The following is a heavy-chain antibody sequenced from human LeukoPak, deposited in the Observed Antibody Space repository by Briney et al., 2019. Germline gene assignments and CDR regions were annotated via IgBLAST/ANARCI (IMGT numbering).Heavy chain of an antibody. CDR3: ARGDPYYYMDV. J-gene: IGHJ6*03. CDR1: GVTFSSYA. V-gene: IGHV1-69*13. CDR2: IIPIFGTA. Sequence: SVKVSCKASGVTFSSYAISWVRQAPGQGPEWMGGIIPIFGTANYAQKFQGRVTITADESTSTAYMELSSLRSEDTAVYYCARGDPYYYMDVWGKGTTVTVPS.